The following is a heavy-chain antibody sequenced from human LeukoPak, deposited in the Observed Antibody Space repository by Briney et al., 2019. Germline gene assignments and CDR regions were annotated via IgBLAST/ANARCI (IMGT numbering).Heavy chain of an antibody. CDR1: GFTFSSYA. CDR3: AKVNRIQLLDY. D-gene: IGHD5-18*01. V-gene: IGHV3-23*01. J-gene: IGHJ4*02. CDR2: ISGSGGST. Sequence: GRSLRLSCAASGFTFSSYAMSWVRHAPGKGLEWVSAISGSGGSTYYADSGKGRFTISRDNSKNTLYLQMNSLRAEDTAVYYCAKVNRIQLLDYWGQGTPVTVSS.